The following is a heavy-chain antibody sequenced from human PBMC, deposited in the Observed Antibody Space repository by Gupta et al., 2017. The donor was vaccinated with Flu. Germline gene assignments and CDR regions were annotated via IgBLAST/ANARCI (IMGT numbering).Heavy chain of an antibody. CDR3: VADARNHCGGDCYTD. Sequence: GFTFSRSGMSWVRQAPGKGLEWVSYISHTSYTIYYADSVKGRFTISRDNAKNSLFLQMNTLRDEDTALYYCVADARNHCGGDCYTDWGHGTMVAVSS. CDR1: GFTFSRSG. D-gene: IGHD2-21*02. CDR2: ISHTSYTI. V-gene: IGHV3-48*02. J-gene: IGHJ3*01.